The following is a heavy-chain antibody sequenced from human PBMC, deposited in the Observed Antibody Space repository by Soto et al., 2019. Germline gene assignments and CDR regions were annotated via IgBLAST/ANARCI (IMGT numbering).Heavy chain of an antibody. CDR2: INPKSGGT. D-gene: IGHD2-8*01. Sequence: ASVKVSCKASGYSFTDYHIHWVRQAPGQGLEWLGRINPKSGGTSTAQKFQGWVTMTTDTSISTASMEPTRLTSDDTAIYYCARGDSTDCSNGVCSFFYNHDMDVWGQGTTVTVSS. CDR3: ARGDSTDCSNGVCSFFYNHDMDV. CDR1: GYSFTDYH. J-gene: IGHJ6*02. V-gene: IGHV1-2*04.